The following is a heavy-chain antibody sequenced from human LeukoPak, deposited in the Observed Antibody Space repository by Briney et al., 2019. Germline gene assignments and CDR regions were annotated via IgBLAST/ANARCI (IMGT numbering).Heavy chain of an antibody. Sequence: GGSLRLSCVGSGFTFRSHAMSWVRQAPEKGLEFVSGIYENGGTTYYTDSVKGRFSISRDNSKNTLYLQMDSLRGEDTAVYYCAKDFRIGYSAHFDYWGQGALVTVSS. D-gene: IGHD2-21*01. CDR2: IYENGGTT. CDR1: GFTFRSHA. V-gene: IGHV3-23*01. CDR3: AKDFRIGYSAHFDY. J-gene: IGHJ4*02.